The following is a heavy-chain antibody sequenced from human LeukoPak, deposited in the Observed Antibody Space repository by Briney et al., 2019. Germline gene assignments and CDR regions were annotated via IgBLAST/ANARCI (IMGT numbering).Heavy chain of an antibody. J-gene: IGHJ4*02. D-gene: IGHD1-26*01. CDR2: IYYSGST. CDR3: ARMGDIVGATFAFDY. Sequence: SETLSPTCTVSGGSISSYYWSWIRQPPGKGLEWIGYIYYSGSTNYNPSLKSRVTISVDTSKNQSSLKLSSVTAADTAVYYCARMGDIVGATFAFDYWGQGTLVTVSS. V-gene: IGHV4-59*08. CDR1: GGSISSYY.